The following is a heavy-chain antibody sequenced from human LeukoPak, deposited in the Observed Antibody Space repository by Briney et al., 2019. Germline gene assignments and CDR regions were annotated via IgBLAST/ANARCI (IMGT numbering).Heavy chain of an antibody. CDR2: INSDGSST. V-gene: IGHV3-74*01. D-gene: IGHD4/OR15-4a*01. Sequence: GGSLRLSCAASGFTFSSYWMHWVRQAPGKGLVWVSRINSDGSSTSYADSVKGRFTISRDNAKNTLYLQMNSLRAEDTAVYYCARDPANSYYYYYMDVWGKGTTVAVSS. J-gene: IGHJ6*03. CDR1: GFTFSSYW. CDR3: ARDPANSYYYYYMDV.